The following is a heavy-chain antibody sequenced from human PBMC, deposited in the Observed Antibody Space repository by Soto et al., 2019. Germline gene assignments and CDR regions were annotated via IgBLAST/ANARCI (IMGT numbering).Heavy chain of an antibody. V-gene: IGHV4-30-4*01. J-gene: IGHJ4*02. CDR2: IYYSGST. Sequence: PSETLSLTCTVSGGSISSGDYYWSWIRQPPGKGLEWIGYIYYSGSTYYNPSLKSRVTISVDTSKNQFSLKLSSVTAADTAVYYCARVRNWAQLYYFDYWGQGTLVTVSS. CDR3: ARVRNWAQLYYFDY. CDR1: GGSISSGDYY. D-gene: IGHD3-16*01.